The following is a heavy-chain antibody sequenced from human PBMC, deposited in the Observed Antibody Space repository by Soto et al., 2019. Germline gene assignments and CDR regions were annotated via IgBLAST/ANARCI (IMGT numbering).Heavy chain of an antibody. Sequence: QVQLQESGPGLVKPSQTLSLTCTVSGGSISSGGYYWSWIRQHPGKGLEWIGYIYYSGSTYYNPSLKSRVTISVDTSKNQFSLKLSSVTAADTAVYYCAVLLWFGPPRECMDVWGQGTTVTVSS. CDR2: IYYSGST. CDR3: AVLLWFGPPRECMDV. D-gene: IGHD3-10*01. J-gene: IGHJ6*02. CDR1: GGSISSGGYY. V-gene: IGHV4-31*03.